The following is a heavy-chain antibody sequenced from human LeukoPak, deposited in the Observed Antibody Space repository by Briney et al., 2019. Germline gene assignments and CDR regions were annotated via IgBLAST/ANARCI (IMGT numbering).Heavy chain of an antibody. Sequence: ASVKVSCKASGYTFTSYDINWVRQAPGQGLEWMGWMNPNSGITGYAQKFQGRVTITRNTSISTAYMELSSLRSEDTAVYYCARVKTGYSYGSNWFDPWGQGTLVTVSS. D-gene: IGHD5-18*01. CDR2: MNPNSGIT. J-gene: IGHJ5*02. CDR1: GYTFTSYD. V-gene: IGHV1-8*03. CDR3: ARVKTGYSYGSNWFDP.